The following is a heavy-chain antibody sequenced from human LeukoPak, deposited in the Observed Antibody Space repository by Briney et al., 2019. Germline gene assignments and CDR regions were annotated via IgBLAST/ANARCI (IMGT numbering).Heavy chain of an antibody. D-gene: IGHD6-6*01. CDR2: ISSSSSYI. CDR3: ARDIFGRRIAANVDY. J-gene: IGHJ4*02. V-gene: IGHV3-21*01. CDR1: GFTFSSYS. Sequence: PGGSLILSCAASGFTFSSYSMNWVRQAPGKGLEWVSSISSSSSYIYYADSVKGRFTISRDNAKNSLYLQMNSLRAEDTAVYYCARDIFGRRIAANVDYWGQGTLVTVSS.